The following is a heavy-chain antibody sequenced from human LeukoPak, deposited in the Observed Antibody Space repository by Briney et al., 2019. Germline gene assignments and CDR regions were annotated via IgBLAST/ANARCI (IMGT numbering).Heavy chain of an antibody. CDR3: AKDRIAARRGAYYYYMDV. J-gene: IGHJ6*03. CDR1: GFTFSSYA. V-gene: IGHV3-23*01. Sequence: GGSLRLSCAASGFTFSSYAMSWVRQAPGKGLEWVSAISGSGGSTYYADSVKGRFTISRDNSKNTLYLQINSLRAKDTAVYYCAKDRIAARRGAYYYYMDVWGKGTTVTVSS. CDR2: ISGSGGST. D-gene: IGHD6-6*01.